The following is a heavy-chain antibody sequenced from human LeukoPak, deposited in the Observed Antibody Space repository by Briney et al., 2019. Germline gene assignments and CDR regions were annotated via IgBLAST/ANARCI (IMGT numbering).Heavy chain of an antibody. D-gene: IGHD5-18*01. Sequence: SETLSLTCAVYGGSFRGYYWSWIRQPPGKGLEWIGEINHSGSTNYNPSLKSRVTISVDTSKNQFSLKLSSVTAADTAVYYCARVAQLWWGYYFDYWGQGTLVTVSS. CDR1: GGSFRGYY. V-gene: IGHV4-34*01. CDR2: INHSGST. J-gene: IGHJ4*02. CDR3: ARVAQLWWGYYFDY.